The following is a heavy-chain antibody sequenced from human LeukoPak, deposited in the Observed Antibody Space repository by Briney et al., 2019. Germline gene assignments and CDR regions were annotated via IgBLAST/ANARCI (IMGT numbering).Heavy chain of an antibody. V-gene: IGHV1-69*06. D-gene: IGHD6-19*01. CDR1: GGTFSSYA. CDR3: ARVGWGEQWPPSAGAFDT. CDR2: IIPIFGTA. Sequence: ASVKVSCKASGGTFSSYAISWVRQAPGQGLEWMGGIIPIFGTANYAQKFQGRVTITADKSTSTAYMELSSLRSEDTAVYYCARVGWGEQWPPSAGAFDTWGQGTMVTVSS. J-gene: IGHJ3*02.